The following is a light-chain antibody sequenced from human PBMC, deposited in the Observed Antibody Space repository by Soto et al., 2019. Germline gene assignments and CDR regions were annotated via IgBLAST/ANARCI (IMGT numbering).Light chain of an antibody. V-gene: IGLV1-44*01. CDR2: LND. CDR3: AVWDDSLHARV. J-gene: IGLJ3*02. CDR1: GSNIGGNP. Sequence: QSVLTQPPSASGTPGQSITISCSGSGSNIGGNPLNWYQQLPGAAPTLLIYLNDQRPSGVPDRFSASKSGTSASLAISGLQSEDAADYYCAVWDDSLHARVFGGGTKLTVL.